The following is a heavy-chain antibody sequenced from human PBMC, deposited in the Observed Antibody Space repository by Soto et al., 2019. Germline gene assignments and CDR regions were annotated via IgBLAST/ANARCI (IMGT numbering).Heavy chain of an antibody. CDR1: GYTFTSYA. V-gene: IGHV1-3*01. D-gene: IGHD3-9*01. CDR2: INAGNGNT. Sequence: ASVKVSCKASGYTFTSYAMHWVRQAPGQRPEWMGWINAGNGNTKYSQKFQGRVTITRDTSASTAYMELSSLRSEDTAVYYCARERTYYDILTGYGYYYGMDVWGQGTTVTVSS. J-gene: IGHJ6*01. CDR3: ARERTYYDILTGYGYYYGMDV.